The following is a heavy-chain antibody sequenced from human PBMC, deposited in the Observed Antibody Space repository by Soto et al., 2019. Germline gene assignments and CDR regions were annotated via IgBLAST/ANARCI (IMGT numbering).Heavy chain of an antibody. D-gene: IGHD1-26*01. Sequence: GGSLRLSCAASGFICENFGMSWVRQAPGKGLEWISSISGSGFKKYYADSVKGRFTISRDNSKSTVYLELNNLSAEDTAVYHCAKNQGVELVPLATVDWFDPWGQGSVVTVSS. CDR1: GFICENFG. CDR3: AKNQGVELVPLATVDWFDP. J-gene: IGHJ5*02. CDR2: ISGSGFKK. V-gene: IGHV3-23*01.